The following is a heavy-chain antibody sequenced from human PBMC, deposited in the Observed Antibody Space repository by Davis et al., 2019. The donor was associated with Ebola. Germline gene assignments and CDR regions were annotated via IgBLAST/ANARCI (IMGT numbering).Heavy chain of an antibody. CDR2: IYTSGNT. Sequence: PSETLSLTCTVSGGSISSYYWTWIRQPAGKGLEWIGRIYTSGNTNYNPSLKSRATLSLDTSKKQSSLKLRSVTAADTAVYYCARAPNWKTDAFDIWGQGTVVTVSA. J-gene: IGHJ3*02. CDR1: GGSISSYY. V-gene: IGHV4-4*07. CDR3: ARAPNWKTDAFDI. D-gene: IGHD1-1*01.